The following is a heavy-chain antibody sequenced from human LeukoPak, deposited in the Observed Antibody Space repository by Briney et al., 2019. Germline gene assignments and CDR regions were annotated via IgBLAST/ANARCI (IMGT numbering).Heavy chain of an antibody. CDR2: IYSGGST. CDR3: ARDHDGWYLDL. V-gene: IGHV3-53*01. CDR1: GFTVSSNY. Sequence: TGGSLRLSCAASGFTVSSNYMSWVRQAPGKGLEWVSVIYSGGSTYYADSVKGRFTITRDNSKNSLYLQMNSLRAEDTAVYYCARDHDGWYLDLWGRGTLVTVSA. J-gene: IGHJ2*01.